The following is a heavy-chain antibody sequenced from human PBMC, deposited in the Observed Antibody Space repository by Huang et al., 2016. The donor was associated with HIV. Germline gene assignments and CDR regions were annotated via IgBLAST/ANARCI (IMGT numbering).Heavy chain of an antibody. CDR3: AHIGRLGNYYMDV. Sequence: QITLKESGPTVIKPTQTLTLTCSFSGLSLNHKGVGVGWIRQPPGKALEWLVLIYWDEDKRFTPALKNRITITKDTSKNQVVFTMTNLDPMDTGTYYCAHIGRLGNYYMDVWGNGTTVTVSS. CDR1: GLSLNHKGVG. D-gene: IGHD7-27*01. V-gene: IGHV2-5*02. CDR2: IYWDEDK. J-gene: IGHJ6*03.